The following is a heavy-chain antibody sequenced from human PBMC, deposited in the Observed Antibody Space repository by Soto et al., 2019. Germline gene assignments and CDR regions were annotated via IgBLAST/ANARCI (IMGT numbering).Heavy chain of an antibody. CDR3: ARDAGYNDFWGGVMGLFSYNMDV. J-gene: IGHJ6*02. Sequence: QVQLVQSEAEVKKPGASLKVSCRASGYNFANYGISWVRQAPGQGLEWMGWISAHNGDTKYAQKVKGRVTKPPDTSSRTALMGMWGLRFDATAVCLSARDAGYNDFWGGVMGLFSYNMDVRGQGPTVTV. D-gene: IGHD3-3*01. V-gene: IGHV1-18*01. CDR2: ISAHNGDT. CDR1: GYNFANYG.